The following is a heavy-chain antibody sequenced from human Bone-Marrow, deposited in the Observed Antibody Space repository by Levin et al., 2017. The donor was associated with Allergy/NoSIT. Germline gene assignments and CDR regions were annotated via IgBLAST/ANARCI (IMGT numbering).Heavy chain of an antibody. Sequence: SQTLSLTCAVYGGSFSGYYWSWIRQPPGKGLEWIGEINHSGSTNYNPSLKSRVTISVDTSKNQFSLKLSSVTAADTAVYYCARENRYCSSTSCYSRRWMLTGWFDPWGQGTLVTVSS. CDR1: GGSFSGYY. V-gene: IGHV4-34*01. CDR2: INHSGST. CDR3: ARENRYCSSTSCYSRRWMLTGWFDP. J-gene: IGHJ5*02. D-gene: IGHD2-2*01.